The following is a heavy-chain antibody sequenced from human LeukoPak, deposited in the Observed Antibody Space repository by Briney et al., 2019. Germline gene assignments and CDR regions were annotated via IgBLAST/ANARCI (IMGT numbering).Heavy chain of an antibody. J-gene: IGHJ3*02. V-gene: IGHV3-21*01. CDR1: GFTFSSYS. CDR3: ATLWGYYDSSGYYPDDAFDI. CDR2: ISSSSSYI. Sequence: GGSLRLSCAASGFTFSSYSMNWVRQAPGKGLEWVSSISSSSSYIYYADSVKGRFTISGDNAKNSLYLQMNSLRAEDTAVYYCATLWGYYDSSGYYPDDAFDIWGQGTMVTVSS. D-gene: IGHD3-22*01.